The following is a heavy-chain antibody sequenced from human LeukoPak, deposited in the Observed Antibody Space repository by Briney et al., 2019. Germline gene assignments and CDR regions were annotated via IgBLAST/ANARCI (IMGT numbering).Heavy chain of an antibody. CDR1: GFTFSGSA. V-gene: IGHV3-73*01. CDR3: TRGGDNIAAAGAPNYYYYMDV. Sequence: GGSLRLSRAASGFTFSGSAMHWVRQASGKGLEWVGRIRSKANSYATAYAASVKGRFTISRDDSKNTAYLQMNSLKTEDTAVYYCTRGGDNIAAAGAPNYYYYMDVWGKGTTVTVSS. D-gene: IGHD6-13*01. CDR2: IRSKANSYAT. J-gene: IGHJ6*03.